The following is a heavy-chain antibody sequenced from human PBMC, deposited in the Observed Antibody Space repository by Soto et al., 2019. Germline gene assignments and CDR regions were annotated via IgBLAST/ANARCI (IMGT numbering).Heavy chain of an antibody. D-gene: IGHD4-4*01. V-gene: IGHV4-30-4*01. J-gene: IGHJ6*02. CDR2: IYYSGST. CDR3: ARELNSNYVPCYYYYYGMDV. CDR1: GGSISSGDYY. Sequence: PSETLSLTCTVSGGSISSGDYYWSWIRQPPGKGLEWIGYIYYSGSTYYNPSLKSRVTISVDTSKNQFSLKLSSVTAADTAVYYCARELNSNYVPCYYYYYGMDVWGQGTTVTVSS.